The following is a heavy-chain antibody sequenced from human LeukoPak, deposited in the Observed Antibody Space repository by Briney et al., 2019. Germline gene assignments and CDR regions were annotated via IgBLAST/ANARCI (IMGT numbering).Heavy chain of an antibody. V-gene: IGHV3-48*01. CDR1: GFTFSTYS. CDR3: AKHKENYGDSCLDDY. CDR2: ISDSSKTI. D-gene: IGHD4-17*01. Sequence: GGSLRLSCVVSGFTFSTYSMNWVRQAPGKGLEWVSYISDSSKTIHYADSVKGRFTISRDNAKNSLYLQMNSLRGEDTAVYYCAKHKENYGDSCLDDYWGQGTLVTVSS. J-gene: IGHJ4*02.